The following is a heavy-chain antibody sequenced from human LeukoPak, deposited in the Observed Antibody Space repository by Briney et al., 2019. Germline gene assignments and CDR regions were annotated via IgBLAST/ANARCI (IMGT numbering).Heavy chain of an antibody. D-gene: IGHD6-19*01. J-gene: IGHJ3*02. CDR2: IHPNYGGT. CDR3: ARVKGWGSGWSQDAFDI. V-gene: IGHV1-2*02. Sequence: EASVKVSCKASGYTFTGYYIHWVRQAPGQGLEWMGWIHPNYGGTNSAQKFQGRVTMTRDTSINTAYMELSRLRSDDTAVYYCARVKGWGSGWSQDAFDIWGQGTMVTVSS. CDR1: GYTFTGYY.